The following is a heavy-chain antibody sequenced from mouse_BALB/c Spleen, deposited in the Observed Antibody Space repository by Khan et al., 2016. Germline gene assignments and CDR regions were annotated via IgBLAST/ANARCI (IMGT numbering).Heavy chain of an antibody. Sequence: EVQLQESGPGLVKPSQSLSLTCTVTDYSITSDYAWNWIRQFPGNKLEWMGYISYSGSTSYNPSLKSRISITRDTSKNQFFLQLNSVTTEDTATYYCARGDYYGKGYFDYWGQGTTLTVSS. CDR1: DYSITSDYA. J-gene: IGHJ2*01. CDR2: ISYSGST. D-gene: IGHD1-1*01. V-gene: IGHV3-2*02. CDR3: ARGDYYGKGYFDY.